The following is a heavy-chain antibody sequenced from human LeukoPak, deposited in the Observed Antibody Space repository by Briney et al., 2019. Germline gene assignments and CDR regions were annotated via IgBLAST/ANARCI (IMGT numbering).Heavy chain of an antibody. V-gene: IGHV3-48*02. CDR1: GFTFGYYS. CDR3: ARGRTDFDY. Sequence: PGGSLRLSCAASGFTFGYYSMNWVRQAPGKGLEWASYISSTSSTIYYTDSVKGRFTISRDNAKNSLFLQMDSLRDEDTAMYYCARGRTDFDYWGQGTLVTVSS. CDR2: ISSTSSTI. J-gene: IGHJ4*02.